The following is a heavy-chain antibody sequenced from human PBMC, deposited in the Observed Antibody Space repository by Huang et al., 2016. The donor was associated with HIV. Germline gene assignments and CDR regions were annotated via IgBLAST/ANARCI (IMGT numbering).Heavy chain of an antibody. CDR3: AQEKSFGNWANNWFDP. D-gene: IGHD3-16*01. CDR1: GGSMRRQY. V-gene: IGHV4-4*08. CDR2: VFNTGGT. Sequence: QVQLQESGPGLVTPSETLSLTCSVSGGSMRRQYWTWIRQPPGKGLQWIGTVFNTGGTNYNPSFQTRVTISLDTSRSQFSLTLKSVTPADTAVYYCAQEKSFGNWANNWFDPWGQGTLVAVSS. J-gene: IGHJ5*02.